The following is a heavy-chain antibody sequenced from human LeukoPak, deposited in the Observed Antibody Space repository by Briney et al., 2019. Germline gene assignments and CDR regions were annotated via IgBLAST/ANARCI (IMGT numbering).Heavy chain of an antibody. CDR2: INYSGST. J-gene: IGHJ5*02. D-gene: IGHD3-22*01. V-gene: IGHV4-39*07. Sequence: PSETLSLTCTVSGGSISSSNYYWGWIRQPPGKGLEWIASINYSGSTYYNPSLKSRVTISVDTSKNQFSLKLSSVTAADTAVYYCARTHNYYDSSGYPLNNWFDPWGQGSLVTVSS. CDR1: GGSISSSNYY. CDR3: ARTHNYYDSSGYPLNNWFDP.